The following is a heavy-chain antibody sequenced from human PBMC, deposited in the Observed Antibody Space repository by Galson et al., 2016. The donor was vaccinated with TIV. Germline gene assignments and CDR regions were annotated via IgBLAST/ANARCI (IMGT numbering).Heavy chain of an antibody. D-gene: IGHD4-17*01. CDR2: IYYSGST. V-gene: IGHV4-39*07. J-gene: IGHJ4*02. CDR1: GGSISSSSYY. CDR3: ARSGYGDFLSLRYFDY. Sequence: ETLSLTCTVSGGSISSSSYYWGWIRQPPGKGLEWIGNIYYSGSTYYNPSLKSRVTISVDTSKNQFSLKLSSVTAADTAVYCCARSGYGDFLSLRYFDYWGQGTLVTVSS.